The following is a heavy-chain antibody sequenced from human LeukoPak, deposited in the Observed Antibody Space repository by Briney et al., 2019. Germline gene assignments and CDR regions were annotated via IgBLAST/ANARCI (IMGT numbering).Heavy chain of an antibody. J-gene: IGHJ4*02. Sequence: PGGSLRLSCEASGFTFSSYVMSWVRQPPGKGLEWGSSISGRGDSTFYADSMKGHFTISSDNSKNTLYLQMNSLRADDTAVYYCAKDRWDSGSYLGYFDYWGQGTLVTVSS. CDR3: AKDRWDSGSYLGYFDY. CDR2: ISGRGDST. D-gene: IGHD1-26*01. V-gene: IGHV3-23*01. CDR1: GFTFSSYV.